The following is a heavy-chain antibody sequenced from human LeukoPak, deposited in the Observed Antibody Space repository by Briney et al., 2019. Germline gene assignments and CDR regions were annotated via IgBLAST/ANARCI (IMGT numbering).Heavy chain of an antibody. D-gene: IGHD3-10*01. J-gene: IGHJ6*02. Sequence: GGSLRLSCAASGFTFSNAWMGWLRQAPGKGLEWVGRIKSRTDGGTADYAAPVKGRFTISRDDSKNTLYLQMNSLKIEDTAVYYCTKPDLLWFGEDVWGQGTTVTVSS. CDR3: TKPDLLWFGEDV. CDR1: GFTFSNAW. V-gene: IGHV3-15*01. CDR2: IKSRTDGGTA.